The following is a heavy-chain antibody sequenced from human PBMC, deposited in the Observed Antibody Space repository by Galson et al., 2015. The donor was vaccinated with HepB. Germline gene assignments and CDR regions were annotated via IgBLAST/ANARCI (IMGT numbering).Heavy chain of an antibody. V-gene: IGHV3-23*01. Sequence: SCKASGGTFSSYTISWVRQAPGKGLEWVSSISGGGHNTYYADAVRGRFTISRDNSNNTVYLQMNSLRGEDTAMYYCAKDPDFDFYSEKSTTFDYWGRGTLVTVSS. CDR1: GGTFSSYT. CDR3: AKDPDFDFYSEKSTTFDY. CDR2: ISGGGHNT. D-gene: IGHD3-3*01. J-gene: IGHJ4*02.